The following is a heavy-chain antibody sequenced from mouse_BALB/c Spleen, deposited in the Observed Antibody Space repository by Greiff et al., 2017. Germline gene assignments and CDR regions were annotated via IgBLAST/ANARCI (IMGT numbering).Heavy chain of an antibody. CDR1: GFTFSSYT. V-gene: IGHV5-12-2*01. D-gene: IGHD1-1*01. CDR2: ISNGGGST. CDR3: ARQSYYGSSMGFAY. J-gene: IGHJ3*01. Sequence: EVKLMESGGGLVQPGGSLKLSCAASGFTFSSYTMSWVRQTPEKRLEWVAYISNGGGSTYYPDTVKGRFTISRDNAKNTLYLQMSSLKSEDTAMYYCARQSYYGSSMGFAYWGQGTLVTVSA.